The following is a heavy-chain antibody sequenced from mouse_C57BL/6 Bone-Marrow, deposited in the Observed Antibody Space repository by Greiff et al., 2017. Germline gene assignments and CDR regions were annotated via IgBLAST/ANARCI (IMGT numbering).Heavy chain of an antibody. D-gene: IGHD2-5*01. Sequence: VQLQQSGPELVKPGASVKISCKASGYAFSSSWMNWVKQRPGKGLEWIGRIYPGDGDTNYNGKFKGKATLTADKSSSTAYMQLSSLTSEDSAVYFCARVGDYSNYKAWFAYWGQGTLVTVSA. V-gene: IGHV1-82*01. CDR3: ARVGDYSNYKAWFAY. CDR1: GYAFSSSW. CDR2: IYPGDGDT. J-gene: IGHJ3*01.